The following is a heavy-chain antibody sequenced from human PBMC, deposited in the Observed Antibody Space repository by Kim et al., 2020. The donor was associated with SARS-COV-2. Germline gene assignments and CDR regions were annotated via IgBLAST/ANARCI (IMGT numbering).Heavy chain of an antibody. V-gene: IGHV4-4*02. CDR1: GGSISSGTW. J-gene: IGHJ5*02. CDR3: ARLESDSGGYYWFDP. D-gene: IGHD1-26*01. Sequence: SETLSLTCGVSGGSISSGTWWSWVRQPPGKGLEWIGEISHSGNTNYNPSLRSRVTISVDKSKNQFSLSLNSVTAADTAVYYCARLESDSGGYYWFDPWG. CDR2: ISHSGNT.